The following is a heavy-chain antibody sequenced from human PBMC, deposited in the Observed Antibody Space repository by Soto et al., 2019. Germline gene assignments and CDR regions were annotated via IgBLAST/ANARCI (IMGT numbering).Heavy chain of an antibody. J-gene: IGHJ4*02. D-gene: IGHD3-10*01. V-gene: IGHV3-49*03. CDR2: IRSKAYGGTT. CDR3: TSSYYYGSGPSETYYFDY. Sequence: GGSLRLSCTASGFTFGDYAMSWFRQAPGKGLEWVGFIRSKAYGGTTEYAASVKGRFTISRDDSKSIAYLQMNSLKTEDTAVYYCTSSYYYGSGPSETYYFDYWGQGTLVTVSS. CDR1: GFTFGDYA.